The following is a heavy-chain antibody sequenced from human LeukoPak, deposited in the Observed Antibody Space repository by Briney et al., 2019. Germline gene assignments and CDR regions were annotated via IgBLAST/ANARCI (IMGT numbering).Heavy chain of an antibody. CDR3: ARSGRDWNYPGYNWFDP. CDR1: GGTFSSCA. Sequence: GASVKVSCKASGGTFSSCAISWVRQAPGQGLEWMGGTIPIFGTANYAQKFQGRVTITTDESTSTAYMELSSLRSEDTAVYYCARSGRDWNYPGYNWFDPWGQGTLVTVSS. CDR2: TIPIFGTA. V-gene: IGHV1-69*05. D-gene: IGHD1-7*01. J-gene: IGHJ5*02.